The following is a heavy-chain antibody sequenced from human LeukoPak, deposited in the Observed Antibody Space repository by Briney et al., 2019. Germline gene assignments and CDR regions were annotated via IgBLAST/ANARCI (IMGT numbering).Heavy chain of an antibody. J-gene: IGHJ4*02. Sequence: WETLSLTCTVSGGSIWRYYWSWMREPPGKGLEWIGYIYYSGSTNYNPSLKSRVTISVDTSKNQFSLKLSSVTAADTAVYYCARAWLGPGSGWPLDYWGQGTLVTVSS. CDR3: ARAWLGPGSGWPLDY. V-gene: IGHV4-59*01. CDR1: GGSIWRYY. D-gene: IGHD6-19*01. CDR2: IYYSGST.